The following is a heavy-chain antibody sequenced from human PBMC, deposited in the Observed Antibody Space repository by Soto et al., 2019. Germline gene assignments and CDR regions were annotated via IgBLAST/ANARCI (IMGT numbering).Heavy chain of an antibody. Sequence: SAKVSCKASGGTFGSHGIAWVRQAPGQGLEWMGGFIAMLGTPTYAKKVQGRATITAAESLTSSYLELRSLRSDDTAVYFCARGAMANFDYWGQGTVVTVSS. CDR3: ARGAMANFDY. CDR1: GGTFGSHG. V-gene: IGHV1-69*13. D-gene: IGHD5-18*01. CDR2: FIAMLGTP. J-gene: IGHJ4*02.